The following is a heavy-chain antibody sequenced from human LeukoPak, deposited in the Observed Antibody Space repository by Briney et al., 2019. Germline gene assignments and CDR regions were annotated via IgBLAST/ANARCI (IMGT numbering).Heavy chain of an antibody. D-gene: IGHD3-3*01. V-gene: IGHV4-59*08. J-gene: IGHJ4*02. CDR2: IYYSGST. CDR3: ARASITIFGVAGPFDY. Sequence: KPSETLSLTCTVSGGSISSYYWSWIRQPPGKGLEWIGYIYYSGSTNYNPSLKSRVTISVDTSKNQFSLKLSSVTAADTAVYYCARASITIFGVAGPFDYWGQGTLVTVSS. CDR1: GGSISSYY.